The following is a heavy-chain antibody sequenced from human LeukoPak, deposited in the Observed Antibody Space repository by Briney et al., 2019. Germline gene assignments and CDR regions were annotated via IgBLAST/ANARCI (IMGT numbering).Heavy chain of an antibody. CDR3: ARGLSWGSEEFDY. V-gene: IGHV1-69*05. Sequence: SVKVSCKASGGTFSSYAISWVRQAPEQGLEWMGRIIPIFGTANYAQKFQGRVTITTDESTSTAYMELSSLRSEDTAVYYCARGLSWGSEEFDYWGQGTLVTVSS. D-gene: IGHD7-27*01. J-gene: IGHJ4*02. CDR1: GGTFSSYA. CDR2: IIPIFGTA.